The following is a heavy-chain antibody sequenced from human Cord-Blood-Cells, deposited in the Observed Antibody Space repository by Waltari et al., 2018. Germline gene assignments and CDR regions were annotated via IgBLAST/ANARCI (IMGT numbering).Heavy chain of an antibody. J-gene: IGHJ4*02. D-gene: IGHD1-26*01. Sequence: EVQLVESGGGLVQPGGSLRLPCAASGFTFSSYWMCWVRQAPGKGLEWVANIKQDGSEKYYVDSVKGRFTISRDNAKNSLYLQMNSLRAEDTAVYYCARDGRSGSYSDYWGQGTLVTVSS. CDR2: IKQDGSEK. CDR3: ARDGRSGSYSDY. V-gene: IGHV3-7*01. CDR1: GFTFSSYW.